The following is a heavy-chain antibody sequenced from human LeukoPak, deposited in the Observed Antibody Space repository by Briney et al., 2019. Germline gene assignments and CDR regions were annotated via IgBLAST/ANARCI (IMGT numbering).Heavy chain of an antibody. V-gene: IGHV3-53*01. CDR3: ASGKETSMAQGY. CDR1: GFTVSSNY. J-gene: IGHJ4*02. Sequence: GGSLRLSCAVSGFTVSSNYMTWVRQAPGKGLEGVSVIYSGGSIYYADSVKGRFTISRDISKNTVDLQLNSLGAEDTAVYYCASGKETSMAQGYWGQGTLVTVSS. D-gene: IGHD5-18*01. CDR2: IYSGGSI.